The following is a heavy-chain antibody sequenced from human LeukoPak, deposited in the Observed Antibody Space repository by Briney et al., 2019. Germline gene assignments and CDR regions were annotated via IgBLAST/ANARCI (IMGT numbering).Heavy chain of an antibody. CDR3: ARQLVDSSGYLIDY. CDR1: GGSFGGYY. CDR2: INHSGST. D-gene: IGHD3-22*01. Sequence: SETLSLTCAVYGGSFGGYYWSWIRQPPGKGLEWIGEINHSGSTNYNPSLKSRVTISVDTSKNQFSLKLSSVTAADTAVYYCARQLVDSSGYLIDYWGQGTLVTVSS. V-gene: IGHV4-34*01. J-gene: IGHJ4*02.